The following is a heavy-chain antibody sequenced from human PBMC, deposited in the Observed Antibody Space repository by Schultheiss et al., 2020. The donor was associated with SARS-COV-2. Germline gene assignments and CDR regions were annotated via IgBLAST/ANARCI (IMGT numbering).Heavy chain of an antibody. J-gene: IGHJ5*02. CDR3: ARRRSGGNQNWFDP. V-gene: IGHV4-34*01. CDR2: IYYSGST. Sequence: SETLSLTCAVYGGSFSGYYWSWIRQPPGKGLEWIGSIYYSGSTYYNPSLKSRVTISVDTSKNQFSLKLSSVTAADTAVYYCARRRSGGNQNWFDPWGQGTLVTVSS. CDR1: GGSFSGYY. D-gene: IGHD4-23*01.